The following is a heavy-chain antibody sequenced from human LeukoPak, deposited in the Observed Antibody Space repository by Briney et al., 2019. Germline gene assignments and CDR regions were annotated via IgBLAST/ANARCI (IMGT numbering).Heavy chain of an antibody. Sequence: ASVKVSCKASGYTFTGYCMHWVRQATGQGLEWMGWMNPNSGNTGYAQKFQGRVTMTRNTSISTAYMELSSLRSEDTAVYYCTGVGRSSGYYKGAFDIWGQGTMVTVSS. V-gene: IGHV1-8*02. D-gene: IGHD3-22*01. J-gene: IGHJ3*02. CDR3: TGVGRSSGYYKGAFDI. CDR1: GYTFTGYC. CDR2: MNPNSGNT.